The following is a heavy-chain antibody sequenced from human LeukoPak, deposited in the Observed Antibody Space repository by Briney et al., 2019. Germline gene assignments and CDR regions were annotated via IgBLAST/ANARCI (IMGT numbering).Heavy chain of an antibody. CDR3: ARGQRWIAVAEFDY. CDR2: IYYSGST. V-gene: IGHV4-59*11. J-gene: IGHJ4*02. CDR1: GGSISSHY. D-gene: IGHD6-19*01. Sequence: RPSETLSLTCTVSGGSISSHYWSWIRQPPGKGLEWIGYIYYSGSTNYNPSLKSRVTISVDTSKNQFSLKLSSVTAADTAVYYCARGQRWIAVAEFDYWGQGTLVTVSS.